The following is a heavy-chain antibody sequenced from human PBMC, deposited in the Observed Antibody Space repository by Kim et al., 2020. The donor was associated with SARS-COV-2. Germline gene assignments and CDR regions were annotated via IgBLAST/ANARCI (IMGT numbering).Heavy chain of an antibody. D-gene: IGHD3-3*01. CDR1: GGSISSGGYY. CDR2: IYYSGST. V-gene: IGHV4-31*03. CDR3: ARQPVLTIFGVVVWFDP. Sequence: SETLSLTCTVYGGSISSGGYYWSWIRQHPGKGLEWIGYIYYSGSTYHNLSLQSRVTISVDTSKNQFSLKLSSVTAADTAVYYCARQPVLTIFGVVVWFDPWGQGTLVTVSS. J-gene: IGHJ5*02.